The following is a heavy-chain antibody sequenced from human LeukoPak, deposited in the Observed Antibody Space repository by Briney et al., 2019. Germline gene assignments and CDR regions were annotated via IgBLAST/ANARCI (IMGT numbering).Heavy chain of an antibody. CDR3: RVNDYGDYVDY. V-gene: IGHV4-59*01. Sequence: IRQPPGXGLEWIGDIYYSGSTNYNPSLKSRVTISVHTSKTQFSLKLSSVTAADTAVYYFRVNDYGDYVDYWGQGTLVTVSS. J-gene: IGHJ4*02. CDR2: IYYSGST. D-gene: IGHD4-17*01.